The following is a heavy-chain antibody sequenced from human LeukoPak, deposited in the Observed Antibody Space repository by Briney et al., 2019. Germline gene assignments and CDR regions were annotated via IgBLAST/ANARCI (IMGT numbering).Heavy chain of an antibody. CDR1: GFTFSSYA. CDR3: AKYSDILTGYYQGLYYFDY. Sequence: GGSLRLSCAASGFTFSSYAMSWVRQAPGKGLEWVSAISGSGGSTYYADSVKGRFTISRDNSKNTLYLQMNSLRAEDTAVYYCAKYSDILTGYYQGLYYFDYWGQGTLVTVSS. V-gene: IGHV3-23*01. J-gene: IGHJ4*02. D-gene: IGHD3-9*01. CDR2: ISGSGGST.